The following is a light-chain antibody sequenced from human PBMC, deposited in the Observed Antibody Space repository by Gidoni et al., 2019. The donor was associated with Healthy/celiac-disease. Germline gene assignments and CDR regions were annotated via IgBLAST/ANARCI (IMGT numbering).Light chain of an antibody. CDR2: LGS. CDR1: QCHLHSNGYTY. CDR3: MQALQTPWT. J-gene: IGKJ1*01. Sequence: IVMTQSPLSLPVTPGEPASIPCRSSQCHLHSNGYTYLDWYLQKPGQSPQLLIYLGSNRASGVPDRFSGSGSGTDFTLKISRVEAEDVGVYYCMQALQTPWTFGQGTKVEIK. V-gene: IGKV2-28*01.